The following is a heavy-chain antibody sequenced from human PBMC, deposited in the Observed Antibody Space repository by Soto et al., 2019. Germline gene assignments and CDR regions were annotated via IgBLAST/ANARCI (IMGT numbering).Heavy chain of an antibody. J-gene: IGHJ4*02. CDR3: AKDRYSGTYPTDFDY. D-gene: IGHD1-26*01. V-gene: IGHV3-30*18. CDR2: ISYDGGNE. CDR1: GFTFSSYG. Sequence: GGSLRLSCAGSGFTFSSYGIHWVRQAPGKGLEWVALISYDGGNEKYAESVKDRFTISRDDSHNVAYLQMSSLRTEDTAMYYCAKDRYSGTYPTDFDYWGQGSLVTVSS.